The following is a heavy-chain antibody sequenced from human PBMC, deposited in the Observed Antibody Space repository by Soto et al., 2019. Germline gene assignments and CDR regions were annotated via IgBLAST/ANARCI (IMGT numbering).Heavy chain of an antibody. CDR2: ISPFNGHT. J-gene: IGHJ5*02. Sequence: GASVKVSCKTSGYTFINFGIGWVRQAPGQGLEWFGWISPFNGHTHYAQKFQGRVSLTTDTSTSTAFLELRSLTYDDTAVYYCAREPPRATAGLNYFDPWGQGTLVTVSS. D-gene: IGHD6-13*01. CDR1: GYTFINFG. V-gene: IGHV1-18*01. CDR3: AREPPRATAGLNYFDP.